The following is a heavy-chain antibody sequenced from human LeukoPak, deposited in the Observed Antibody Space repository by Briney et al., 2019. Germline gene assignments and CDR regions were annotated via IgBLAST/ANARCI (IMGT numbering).Heavy chain of an antibody. V-gene: IGHV3-30-3*01. CDR3: ATDFQGGTYDYGYSLDY. D-gene: IGHD4/OR15-4a*01. J-gene: IGHJ4*02. CDR1: GFTFSNYA. CDR2: ISYDGSNK. Sequence: TGGSLRLSCAASGFTFSNYAMHWVRQAPGKGLEWVAVISYDGSNKYYADSVKGRFTISRDNSKNTLYLQMNSLRIEDTAVYYCATDFQGGTYDYGYSLDYWGQGTLVTVSS.